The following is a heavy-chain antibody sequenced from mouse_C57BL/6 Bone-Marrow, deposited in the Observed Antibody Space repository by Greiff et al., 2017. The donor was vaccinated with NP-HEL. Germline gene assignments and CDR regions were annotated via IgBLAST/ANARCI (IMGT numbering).Heavy chain of an antibody. CDR2: IWGDGST. V-gene: IGHV2-3*01. CDR1: GFSLTSYG. CDR3: AKVVSFDDYDAMDY. D-gene: IGHD1-1*02. J-gene: IGHJ4*01. Sequence: VKLVESGPGLVAPSQSLSITCTVSGFSLTSYGVSWVRQPPGKGLEWLGVIWGDGSTNYHSALISRLSISKDNSKSQVFLKLNSLQTDDTATYYCAKVVSFDDYDAMDYWGQGTSVTVSS.